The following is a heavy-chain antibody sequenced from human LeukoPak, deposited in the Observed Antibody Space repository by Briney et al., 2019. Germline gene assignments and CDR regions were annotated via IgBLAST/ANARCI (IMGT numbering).Heavy chain of an antibody. D-gene: IGHD2-21*02. J-gene: IGHJ4*02. CDR1: GFTFSDYY. V-gene: IGHV3-11*04. CDR2: ISASGGTI. Sequence: GGSLRPSCAASGFTFSDYYMAWIRQAPGKGLEYISHISASGGTIHYGDSVKGRFTIFRDDARNSVYLQMTSLRAEDTATYFCARDCGGHCYSGFDYWGQGALVTVSS. CDR3: ARDCGGHCYSGFDY.